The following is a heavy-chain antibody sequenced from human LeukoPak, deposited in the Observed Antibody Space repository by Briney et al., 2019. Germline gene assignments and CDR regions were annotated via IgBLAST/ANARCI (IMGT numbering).Heavy chain of an antibody. CDR3: ARLRRDGYNWDFDS. CDR2: IYPGDSDT. CDR1: GYSFISYW. D-gene: IGHD5-24*01. J-gene: IGHJ4*02. V-gene: IGHV5-51*01. Sequence: GESLKISCKGSGYSFISYWIGWVRQKPGKGLEWMGIIYPGDSDTTYSPSFQGQVTISADRSISTAYLQWSSLKASVTAMFYCARLRRDGYNWDFDSWGQGTLVTVSS.